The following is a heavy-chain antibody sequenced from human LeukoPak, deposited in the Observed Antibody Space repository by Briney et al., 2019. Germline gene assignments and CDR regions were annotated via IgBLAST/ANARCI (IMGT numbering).Heavy chain of an antibody. CDR2: IYYSGST. Sequence: PSETLSLTCTVSGGSISSYFWNWIRQHPGKGLEWIGYIYYSGSTYYNPSLKSRVTISVDTSKNQFSLKLSSVTAADTAVYYCARDRSSRAYGMDVWGQGTTVTVSS. D-gene: IGHD5-24*01. J-gene: IGHJ6*02. CDR1: GGSISSYF. V-gene: IGHV4-59*06. CDR3: ARDRSSRAYGMDV.